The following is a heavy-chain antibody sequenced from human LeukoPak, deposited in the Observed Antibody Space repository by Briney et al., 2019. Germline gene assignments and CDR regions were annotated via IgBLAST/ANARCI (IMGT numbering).Heavy chain of an antibody. J-gene: IGHJ4*02. D-gene: IGHD3-3*01. CDR3: AKSQITYYDFWSGYYYFDY. CDR2: ISGSGGST. CDR1: GFTFSSYA. Sequence: PGGSLRLSCAASGFTFSSYAMSWVRQAPGKGLEWVSAISGSGGSTYYADSVKGRFTISRDNSKNTLYLQMNSLRAEDTAVYYCAKSQITYYDFWSGYYYFDYWGQGTLVTVSS. V-gene: IGHV3-23*01.